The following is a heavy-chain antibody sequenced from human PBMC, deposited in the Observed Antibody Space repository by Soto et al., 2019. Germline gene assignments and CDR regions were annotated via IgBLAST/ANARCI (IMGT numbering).Heavy chain of an antibody. CDR1: GGSISSGGYY. CDR2: IYYSGST. J-gene: IGHJ4*02. Sequence: PSETLSLTCTVSGGSISSGGYYWSWIRQHPGKGLEWIGYIYYSGSTYYNPSLKSRVTISVDTSKNQFSLKLSSVTAADTAVYYCTSLMVRGVISYFDYWGQGTLVTVSS. D-gene: IGHD3-10*01. V-gene: IGHV4-31*03. CDR3: TSLMVRGVISYFDY.